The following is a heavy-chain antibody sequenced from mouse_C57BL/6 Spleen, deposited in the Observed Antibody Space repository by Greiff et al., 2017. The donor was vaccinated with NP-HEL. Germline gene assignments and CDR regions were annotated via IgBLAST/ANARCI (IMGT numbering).Heavy chain of an antibody. CDR3: ARSDYGSPDYYAMDY. J-gene: IGHJ4*01. Sequence: QVQLQQSGAELARPGASVKLSCKASGYTFTSYGISWVKQRTGQGLEWIGEIYPRSGNTYYNEKFKGKATLTADKSSSTAYMELRSLTSEDSAVYFCARSDYGSPDYYAMDYWGQGTSVTVSS. CDR1: GYTFTSYG. V-gene: IGHV1-81*01. CDR2: IYPRSGNT. D-gene: IGHD1-1*01.